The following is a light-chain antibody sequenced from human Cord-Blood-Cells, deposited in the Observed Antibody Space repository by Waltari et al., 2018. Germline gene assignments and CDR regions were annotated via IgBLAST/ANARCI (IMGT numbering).Light chain of an antibody. CDR1: QSVSSC. Sequence: DIVLTQSPATLSLSPGERATLSCRPSQSVSSCLAWYQQKPGQAPSRLIYDAANSATGSLARCSGSGSGTDFTLTISSLEPEDFAVYYCQQRSNWPPLTFGGGTKVEIK. CDR2: DAA. V-gene: IGKV3-11*01. CDR3: QQRSNWPPLT. J-gene: IGKJ4*01.